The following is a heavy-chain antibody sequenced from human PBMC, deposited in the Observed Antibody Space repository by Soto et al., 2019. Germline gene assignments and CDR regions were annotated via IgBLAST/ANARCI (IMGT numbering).Heavy chain of an antibody. D-gene: IGHD3-3*01. Sequence: GGSLRLSCAASGFSFSSYGMEWVRLAPGKGLEWVAATTYDGGIKHYVDSVKGRFTISRDNSKNTLYLQMNSPRVEDTATYYCAGALESPYSYYGLNVWRQGTTVTVSS. J-gene: IGHJ6*02. CDR2: TTYDGGIK. CDR1: GFSFSSYG. CDR3: AGALESPYSYYGLNV. V-gene: IGHV3-30*03.